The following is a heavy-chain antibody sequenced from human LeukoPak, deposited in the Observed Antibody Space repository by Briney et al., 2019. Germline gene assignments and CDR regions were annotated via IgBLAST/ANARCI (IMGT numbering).Heavy chain of an antibody. D-gene: IGHD5-24*01. Sequence: GASVKVSCTASGYTFSGFGITWVRQAPGQGLEWMGWISGHNGHTSYAQKFQGRVTLTTDTSTSTAYMDLRSLTSDDTAVYFCARGDGDYWGQGTLVTVSS. CDR3: ARGDGDY. V-gene: IGHV1-18*01. J-gene: IGHJ4*02. CDR2: ISGHNGHT. CDR1: GYTFSGFG.